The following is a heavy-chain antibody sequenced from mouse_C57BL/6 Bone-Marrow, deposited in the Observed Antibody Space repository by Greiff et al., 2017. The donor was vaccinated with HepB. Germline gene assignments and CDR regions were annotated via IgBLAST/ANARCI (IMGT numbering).Heavy chain of an antibody. CDR2: IDPETGGT. J-gene: IGHJ4*01. Sequence: VQLQQSGAELVRPGASVTLSCKASGYTFTDYEMHWVKQTPVHGLEWIGAIDPETGGTAYNQKFKGKAILTADKYSSTAYMELRSLTSEDSAVYYCTRDSYYYAMDYWGQGTSVTVSS. CDR1: GYTFTDYE. V-gene: IGHV1-15*01. CDR3: TRDSYYYAMDY. D-gene: IGHD2-12*01.